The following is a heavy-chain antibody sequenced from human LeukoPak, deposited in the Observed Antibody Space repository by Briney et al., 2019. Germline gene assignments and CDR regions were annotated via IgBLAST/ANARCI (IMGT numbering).Heavy chain of an antibody. CDR2: IYYSGST. J-gene: IGHJ5*02. Sequence: ASETLSLTCTVSGVSISGYYWSWIRQPPGKGLEWIGYIYYSGSTNYNPSLKSRVTISVDTSKNQFSLKLSSVTAADTAVYYCAKGYYGSGSYGWFDPWGQGTLVTVSS. CDR3: AKGYYGSGSYGWFDP. D-gene: IGHD3-10*01. V-gene: IGHV4-59*01. CDR1: GVSISGYY.